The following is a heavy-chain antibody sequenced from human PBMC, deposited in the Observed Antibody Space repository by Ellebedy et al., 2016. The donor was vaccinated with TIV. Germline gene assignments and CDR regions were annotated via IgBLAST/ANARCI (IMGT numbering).Heavy chain of an antibody. J-gene: IGHJ4*02. D-gene: IGHD6-25*01. CDR3: ASAKSGYYFDH. CDR2: IYYSGST. CDR1: GASISSYF. V-gene: IGHV4-59*01. Sequence: MPSETLSLTCTVSGASISSYFWTWIRQPPGKGLEWIGYIYYSGSTNYSPFLRSRVTMSIDTSKKQFSLKLSSVTAADTAIYYCASAKSGYYFDHWGQGALVTVSS.